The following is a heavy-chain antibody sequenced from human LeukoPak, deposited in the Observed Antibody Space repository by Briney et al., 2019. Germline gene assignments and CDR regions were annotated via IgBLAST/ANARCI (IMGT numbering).Heavy chain of an antibody. CDR2: INWNSGSI. J-gene: IGHJ4*02. Sequence: SLRLSCAASGFTFDDYAMHWVRQAPGKGLEWVSGINWNSGSIDYADSVKGRFTISRDNAKNSLYLQMNSLRAEDTALYYCARTYYYGSGSFDYWGQGTLVTVSS. D-gene: IGHD3-10*01. V-gene: IGHV3-9*01. CDR1: GFTFDDYA. CDR3: ARTYYYGSGSFDY.